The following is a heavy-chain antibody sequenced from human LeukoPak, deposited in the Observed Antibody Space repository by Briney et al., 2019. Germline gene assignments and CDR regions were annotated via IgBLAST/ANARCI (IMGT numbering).Heavy chain of an antibody. D-gene: IGHD3-22*01. J-gene: IGHJ5*02. CDR1: GYTFTSYG. Sequence: SVKVSCKASGYTFTSYGISWVRQAPGQGLEWMGRIIPILGIANYAQKFQGRVTITADKSTSTAYMELSSLRSEDTAVYYCASTDDSSGYYYSWFDPWGQGTLVTVSS. CDR3: ASTDDSSGYYYSWFDP. CDR2: IIPILGIA. V-gene: IGHV1-69*04.